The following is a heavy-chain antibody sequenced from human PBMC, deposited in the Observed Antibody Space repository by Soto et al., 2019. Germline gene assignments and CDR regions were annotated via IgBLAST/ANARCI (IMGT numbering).Heavy chain of an antibody. CDR3: AKDPGGYSGYEIDY. V-gene: IGHV3-30*18. CDR1: GFTFSSYG. Sequence: GGSLRLSCTASGFTFSSYGMHWVRQAPGKGLEWVAVISYDGSNKYYADSVKGRFTISRDNSKNTLYLQMNSLRAEDTAVYYCAKDPGGYSGYEIDYWGQGTLVTVSS. D-gene: IGHD5-12*01. CDR2: ISYDGSNK. J-gene: IGHJ4*02.